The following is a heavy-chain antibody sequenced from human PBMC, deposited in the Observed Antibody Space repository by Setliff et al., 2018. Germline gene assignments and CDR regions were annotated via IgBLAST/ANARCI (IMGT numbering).Heavy chain of an antibody. CDR2: ISSSSSYI. D-gene: IGHD1-26*01. CDR3: ARDPPWGLRYCDL. J-gene: IGHJ2*01. CDR1: GFTFSRYT. Sequence: GGSLRLSCAASGFTFSRYTINWVRQAPGKGLEGVSSISSSSSYIYYTDSVKGRFAISRDNAKNSLYLQMNSLRAEDTAVYYGARDPPWGLRYCDLWGRGTLVTVSS. V-gene: IGHV3-21*01.